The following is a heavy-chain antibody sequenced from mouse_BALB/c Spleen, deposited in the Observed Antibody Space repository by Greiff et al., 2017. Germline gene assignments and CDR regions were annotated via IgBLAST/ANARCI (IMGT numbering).Heavy chain of an antibody. Sequence: EVQLQQSGAELVKPGASVKLSCTASGFNIKDTYMHWVKQRPEQGLEWIGRIDPANGNTKYDPKFQGKATITADTSSNTAYLQLSSLTSEDSAVYYGATGSWGIAWFAYWGQGTLVTVSA. J-gene: IGHJ3*01. CDR2: IDPANGNT. V-gene: IGHV14-3*02. CDR1: GFNIKDTY. CDR3: ATGSWGIAWFAY. D-gene: IGHD3-1*01.